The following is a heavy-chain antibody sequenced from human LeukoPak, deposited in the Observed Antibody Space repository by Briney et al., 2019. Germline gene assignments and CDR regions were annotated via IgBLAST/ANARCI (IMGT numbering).Heavy chain of an antibody. D-gene: IGHD3-10*01. CDR3: ARGPMTYYYGSEAYLPHLNSFSAS. CDR1: GGSTSSDY. V-gene: IGHV4-4*07. CDR2: THTSGST. J-gene: IGHJ4*02. Sequence: SETLSLTCTVSGGSTSSDYWKWVRQPAGKGLEWIGRTHTSGSTHYSLSLSSRVTISMYTSKNQFPLKLSSVTAADTSVYYCARGPMTYYYGSEAYLPHLNSFSASWGQATLLSLSS.